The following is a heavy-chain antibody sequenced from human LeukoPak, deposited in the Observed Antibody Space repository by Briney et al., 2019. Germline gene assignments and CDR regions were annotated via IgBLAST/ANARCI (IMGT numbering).Heavy chain of an antibody. CDR1: GFTCGYYA. V-gene: IGHV3-49*04. Sequence: SLRRSCTASGFTCGYYAMTWVRQAPGNGREWVGFIRSNLYGGTPEYAESVEGRFTISRDDSNSIAYLEMDSLKTDDTAVYYCTRDQTPYYWGQGTLVTVSS. CDR3: TRDQTPYY. J-gene: IGHJ4*02. CDR2: IRSNLYGGTP.